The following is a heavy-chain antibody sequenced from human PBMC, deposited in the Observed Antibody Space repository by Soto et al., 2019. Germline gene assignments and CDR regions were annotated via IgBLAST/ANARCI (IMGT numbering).Heavy chain of an antibody. J-gene: IGHJ3*02. Sequence: GGSLRLSCAASGFTFSSYAMSWVRQAPGKGLEWVSAISGSGGSTYYADSVKGRFTISRDNSKNMLYLQMNSLRAEDTAVYYCASVGWELRSRAFDIWGQGTMVTVSS. D-gene: IGHD1-26*01. V-gene: IGHV3-23*01. CDR1: GFTFSSYA. CDR3: ASVGWELRSRAFDI. CDR2: ISGSGGST.